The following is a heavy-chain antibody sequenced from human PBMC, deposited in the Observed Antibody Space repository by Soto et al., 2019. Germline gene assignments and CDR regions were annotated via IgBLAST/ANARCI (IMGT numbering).Heavy chain of an antibody. D-gene: IGHD6-6*01. CDR3: ARGSSIAGLYYGMDI. J-gene: IGHJ6*02. CDR1: GGSISSGGYY. Sequence: SETLSLTCTVSGGSISSGGYYWTWIRQHPGKGLEWIGYNYYSGITYYNPSLKSRVTISLDTSKNQFSLKLSSVTAADTAVYYCARGSSIAGLYYGMDIWGQGTTVT. CDR2: NYYSGIT. V-gene: IGHV4-31*03.